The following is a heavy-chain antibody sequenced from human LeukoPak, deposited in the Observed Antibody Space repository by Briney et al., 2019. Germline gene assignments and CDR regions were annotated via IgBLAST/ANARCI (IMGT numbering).Heavy chain of an antibody. CDR2: IYHSGST. Sequence: PSGTLSHTCAVSGGSISSSNWWSWVRQPPGKGLEWIGEIYHSGSTNYNPSLKSRVTISVDKSKNQFSLKLSSVTAADTAVYYCARSGIEATNSYFFDYWGQGTLVTVSS. CDR1: GGSISSSNW. J-gene: IGHJ4*02. CDR3: ARSGIEATNSYFFDY. V-gene: IGHV4-4*02. D-gene: IGHD2-21*01.